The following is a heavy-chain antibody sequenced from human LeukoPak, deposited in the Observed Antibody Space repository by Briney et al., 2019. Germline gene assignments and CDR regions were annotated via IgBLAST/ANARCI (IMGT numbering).Heavy chain of an antibody. CDR2: IKSKTDGGTT. D-gene: IGHD4-23*01. V-gene: IGHV3-15*01. CDR1: GFTFSNAW. J-gene: IGHJ4*02. CDR3: PTALYGGRQNDY. Sequence: PGGSLRLSCAASGFTFSNAWMSWVRQAPGKGLEWVGRIKSKTDGGTTDYAAPVKGRFTISRDDSKNTLYLQMNSLKTEDTAVYYCPTALYGGRQNDYWGQGTLVTVSS.